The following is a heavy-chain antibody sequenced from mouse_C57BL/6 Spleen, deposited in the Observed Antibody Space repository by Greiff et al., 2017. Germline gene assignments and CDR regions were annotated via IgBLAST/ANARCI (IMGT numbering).Heavy chain of an antibody. Sequence: EVQLQQSGPELVKPGASVKISCKASGYSFTDYNMNWVKQSNGKSLEWIGVNNPNYGTTNYNQKFKGKATLTVDQSSSTAYMQLNSLTSEVSAVLCCSSNHDDYWYFGGWGTAATVTVAT. J-gene: IGHJ1*03. CDR2: NNPNYGTT. CDR1: GYSFTDYN. V-gene: IGHV1-39*01. D-gene: IGHD2-3*01. CDR3: SSNHDDYWYFGG.